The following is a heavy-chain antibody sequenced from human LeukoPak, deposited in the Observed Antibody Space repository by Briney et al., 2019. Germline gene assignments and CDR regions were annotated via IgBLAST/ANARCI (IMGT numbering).Heavy chain of an antibody. V-gene: IGHV4-59*01. CDR2: IYYSGST. J-gene: IGHJ6*02. CDR3: ARSVVVVASAPVMDV. D-gene: IGHD2-15*01. CDR1: GGSISSYY. Sequence: SEPLSLTCTVSGGSISSYYWSWIRQPPGKGLEWIGYIYYSGSTNYNPSLKSRVTISVDTSKNQFSLKLSSVTAADTAVYYCARSVVVVASAPVMDVWGQGTTVTVSS.